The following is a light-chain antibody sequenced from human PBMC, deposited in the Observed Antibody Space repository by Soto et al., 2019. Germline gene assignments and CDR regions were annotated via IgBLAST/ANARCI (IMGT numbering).Light chain of an antibody. Sequence: EIVLTQSPGTLSLSPGERATLSCRASQSVDSVYLTWYQQKPGQAPRLLIYGASTRAAGIPSRFSGSGSGTDFTLTISRLEPEDFAVYYCQQYDTSPPRYTFGQGTNVEIK. CDR1: QSVDSVY. V-gene: IGKV3-20*01. CDR2: GAS. CDR3: QQYDTSPPRYT. J-gene: IGKJ2*01.